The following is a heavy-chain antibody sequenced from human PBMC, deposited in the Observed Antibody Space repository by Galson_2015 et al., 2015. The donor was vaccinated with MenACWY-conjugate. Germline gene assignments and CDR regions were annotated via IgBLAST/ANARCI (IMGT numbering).Heavy chain of an antibody. CDR2: IKQDGNDK. CDR3: ARGPRGQLPGVDFDY. CDR1: GFTLSSYW. Sequence: SLRLSCAASGFTLSSYWMSWARQAPGKGLEWVASIKQDGNDKEYLDSVKGRFTFSRDNARNSLYLQMNSLRAEDTAIYYCARGPRGQLPGVDFDYWGQGTTVTVSS. J-gene: IGHJ4*03. D-gene: IGHD1-26*01. V-gene: IGHV3-7*03.